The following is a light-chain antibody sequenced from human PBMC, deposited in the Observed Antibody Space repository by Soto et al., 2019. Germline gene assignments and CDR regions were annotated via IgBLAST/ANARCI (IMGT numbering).Light chain of an antibody. CDR3: SSYAGSNILVV. J-gene: IGLJ2*01. Sequence: QSALTQPPSASGSPGQSVTISCTGTSSDVGGYNYVSWYQQHPGKAPKLMIYEVSKRPSGVPDRFSGSKSGNTASLTVSGLQAEDEADYYCSSYAGSNILVVFGGGTKLNVL. CDR1: SSDVGGYNY. V-gene: IGLV2-8*01. CDR2: EVS.